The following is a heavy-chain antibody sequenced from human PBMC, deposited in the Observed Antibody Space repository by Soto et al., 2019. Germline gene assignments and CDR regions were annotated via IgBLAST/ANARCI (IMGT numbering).Heavy chain of an antibody. CDR1: GYTFTGYY. J-gene: IGHJ3*02. Sequence: QVQLVQSGAEVKKPGASVKVSCKASGYTFTGYYMHWVRQAPGQGLEWMGWINPNSGGTNYAQKFQGWVTMTRDTSISTAYMELSRLRSDDTAVYYCARGFPIFAYHSDAFDIWGQGTMVTVSS. CDR2: INPNSGGT. CDR3: ARGFPIFAYHSDAFDI. V-gene: IGHV1-2*04. D-gene: IGHD3-3*01.